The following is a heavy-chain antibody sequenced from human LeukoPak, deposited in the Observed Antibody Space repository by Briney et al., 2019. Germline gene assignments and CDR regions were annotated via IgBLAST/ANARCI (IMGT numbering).Heavy chain of an antibody. Sequence: PGGSLRLSCAASGFTFSSYWMSWVRQAPGKGLEWVANTKYDGSEKYYVDSVKGRFTISRDNAKNSLYLQMNSLRAEDTAVYYCARDIEAAGLFLDYWGQGTLVTVS. J-gene: IGHJ4*02. CDR3: ARDIEAAGLFLDY. D-gene: IGHD6-13*01. CDR1: GFTFSSYW. CDR2: TKYDGSEK. V-gene: IGHV3-7*01.